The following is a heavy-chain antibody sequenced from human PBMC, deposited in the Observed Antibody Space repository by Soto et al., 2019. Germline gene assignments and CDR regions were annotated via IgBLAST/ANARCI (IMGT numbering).Heavy chain of an antibody. CDR2: IIPILGIA. D-gene: IGHD5-12*01. J-gene: IGHJ4*02. CDR3: ATSYDKTNFDY. V-gene: IGHV1-69*02. CDR1: GGSFSSYT. Sequence: QVQLVQSGAEVKKPGSSVKVSCKASGGSFSSYTISWVRQAPGQGLEWMGRIIPILGIANYAQKFQGRVTITADKSTITASMELSSLRSEDTAVYYCATSYDKTNFDYWGQGTLVTVSS.